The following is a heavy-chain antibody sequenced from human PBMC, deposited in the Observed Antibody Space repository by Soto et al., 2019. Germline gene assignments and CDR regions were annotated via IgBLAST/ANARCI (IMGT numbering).Heavy chain of an antibody. CDR2: IKQDGSEK. J-gene: IGHJ4*01. V-gene: IGHV3-7*01. CDR1: GFSFSSYL. CDR3: ARVAYGNGWIFDY. Sequence: GGSLRLSCAASGFSFSSYLMSWVRQASGKGLEWVANIKQDGSEKYYVDSVKGRFTPSRDNAKNSLQLQMSSLRDEDTAIYFCARVAYGNGWIFDYWGQGTLVTVSS. D-gene: IGHD6-19*01.